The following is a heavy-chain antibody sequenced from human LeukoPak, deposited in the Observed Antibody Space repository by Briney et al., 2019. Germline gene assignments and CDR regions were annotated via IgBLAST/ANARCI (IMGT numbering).Heavy chain of an antibody. V-gene: IGHV4-59*01. Sequence: SETLSLTCTVSGGSISSYYWSWIRQPPGKGLEWIGYIYYSGSTNYNPSLKSRVTISVDTSKNQFSLKLSSVTAADTAVYYCAARSGSLDYWGQGTLVTVPS. CDR3: AARSGSLDY. CDR2: IYYSGST. J-gene: IGHJ4*02. CDR1: GGSISSYY. D-gene: IGHD1-26*01.